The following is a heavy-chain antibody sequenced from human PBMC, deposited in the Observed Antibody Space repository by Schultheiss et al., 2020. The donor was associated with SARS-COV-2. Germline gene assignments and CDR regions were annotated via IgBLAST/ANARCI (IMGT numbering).Heavy chain of an antibody. V-gene: IGHV4-39*07. J-gene: IGHJ4*02. D-gene: IGHD3-10*01. CDR1: GGSISSGDYY. CDR3: ARARAPHPYGSGSYPLFDY. CDR2: IYYSGST. Sequence: SETLSLTCTVSGGSISSGDYYWGWIRQPPGKGLEWIGSIYYSGSTYYNPSLKSRVTISVDTSKNQFSLKLSSVTAADTAVYYCARARAPHPYGSGSYPLFDYWGQGTLVTVSS.